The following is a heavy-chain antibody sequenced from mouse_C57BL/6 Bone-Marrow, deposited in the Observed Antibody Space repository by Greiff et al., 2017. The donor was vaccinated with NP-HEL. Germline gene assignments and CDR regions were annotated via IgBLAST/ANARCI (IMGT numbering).Heavy chain of an antibody. CDR2: IWSGGST. Sequence: VKLQQSGPGLVQPSQSLSITCTVSGFSLTSYGVHWVRQSPGQGLEWLGVIWSGGSTDYNAAFISRLSISNDNSKSQVFFKMNSLQADDTAICYCARNEGYSNTPLYWYFDVWGTGTTVTVSS. J-gene: IGHJ1*03. D-gene: IGHD2-5*01. CDR1: GFSLTSYG. V-gene: IGHV2-2*01. CDR3: ARNEGYSNTPLYWYFDV.